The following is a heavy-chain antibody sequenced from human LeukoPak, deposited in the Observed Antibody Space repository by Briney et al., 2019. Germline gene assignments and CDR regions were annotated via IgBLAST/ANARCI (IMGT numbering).Heavy chain of an antibody. CDR2: ISSSGSTI. CDR1: GFTFSSSS. Sequence: GGSLRLSCTASGFTFSSSSMNWVRQAPGKGLEWVSYISSSGSTIYYADSVKGRFTISRDNAKNSLYLQMNSLRAEDTAVYYCASSYWYFGLWGRGTLVTVSS. J-gene: IGHJ2*01. V-gene: IGHV3-48*03. CDR3: ASSYWYFGL.